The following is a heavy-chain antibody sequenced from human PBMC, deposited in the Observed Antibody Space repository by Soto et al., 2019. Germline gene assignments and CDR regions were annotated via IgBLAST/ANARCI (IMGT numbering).Heavy chain of an antibody. V-gene: IGHV4-30-2*06. J-gene: IGHJ6*02. CDR1: GGSLSSGGYS. Sequence: TPSPTCPVSGGSLSSGGYSPTWIRQSPGKGLEWIGYTYQSGSAYYNPSLKSRVTISVDRSKNQFSLNLTSVTAADTAVYYCARDYYGMDVWGQGTTVTVSS. CDR2: TYQSGSA. CDR3: ARDYYGMDV.